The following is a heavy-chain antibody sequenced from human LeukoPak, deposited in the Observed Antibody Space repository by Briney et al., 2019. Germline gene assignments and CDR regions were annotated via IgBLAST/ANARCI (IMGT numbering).Heavy chain of an antibody. CDR1: GYSISSGYY. Sequence: PSETLSLTCTVSGYSISSGYYWGWIRQPPGKGLEWIGGIYHSGSTYYNPSLKSRVTISVDTSKNQFSLKLSSVTAADTAVYYCARDPIDFGDSSVWFDPWGQGTLVTVSS. CDR3: ARDPIDFGDSSVWFDP. CDR2: IYHSGST. D-gene: IGHD3-3*01. J-gene: IGHJ5*02. V-gene: IGHV4-38-2*02.